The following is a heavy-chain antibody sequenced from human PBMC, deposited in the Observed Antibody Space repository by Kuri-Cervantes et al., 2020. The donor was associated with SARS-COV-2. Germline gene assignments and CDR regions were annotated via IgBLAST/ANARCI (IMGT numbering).Heavy chain of an antibody. CDR3: VRDRGVMTGTPILDQ. CDR1: GFTFRIYW. V-gene: IGHV3-74*01. J-gene: IGHJ1*01. CDR2: IHKDGSDT. Sequence: GGSLRLSCAASGFTFRIYWMYWVRQVPGRGLEWVARIHKDGSDTIYADSVRGRFTISRDNAINMVYLQMDSLRAEDTAVYYCVRDRGVMTGTPILDQWGQGTLVTVSS. D-gene: IGHD1-7*01.